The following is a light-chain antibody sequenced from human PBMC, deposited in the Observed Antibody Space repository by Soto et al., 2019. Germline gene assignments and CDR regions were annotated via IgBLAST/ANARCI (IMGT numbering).Light chain of an antibody. CDR3: AAWDDTVRSYV. V-gene: IGLV1-47*01. CDR1: ISNIGTNY. Sequence: QPVLTQPPSVSGTPGQRVTISCSGGISNIGTNYVHWFQQLPGTAPKVLSNRDNQRPSGVPDRFSGSKSCTSAPLAISGLRSEYAAESYCAAWDDTVRSYVFGTGTKVTVL. J-gene: IGLJ1*01. CDR2: RDN.